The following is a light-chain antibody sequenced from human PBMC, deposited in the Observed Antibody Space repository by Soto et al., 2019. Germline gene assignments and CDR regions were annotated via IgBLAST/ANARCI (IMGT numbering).Light chain of an antibody. CDR2: GAS. J-gene: IGKJ1*01. Sequence: EIVTTQSPATLSVSPGGRATLSCRASQSISDTLAWYQKKPGQAPRLLIYGASTRAPGFPARFSGSVSGTDFNLTISRLQSEDFAVYECQQYNNWTWTFGQGTKVDIK. V-gene: IGKV3-15*01. CDR3: QQYNNWTWT. CDR1: QSISDT.